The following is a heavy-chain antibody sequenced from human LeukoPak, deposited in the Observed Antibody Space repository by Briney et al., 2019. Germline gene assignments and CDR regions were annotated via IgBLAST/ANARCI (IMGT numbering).Heavy chain of an antibody. Sequence: SETLSLTCTASGGSISPYYWSWIRQPPGKGLEWIGYIYYSGSTNYNPSLKSRVIISVDTSKNQFSLKLNSVTAADTAMYYCARHGGGRESYPRVFDYWGRGNLVTVSS. V-gene: IGHV4-59*08. D-gene: IGHD1-26*01. J-gene: IGHJ4*02. CDR2: IYYSGST. CDR1: GGSISPYY. CDR3: ARHGGGRESYPRVFDY.